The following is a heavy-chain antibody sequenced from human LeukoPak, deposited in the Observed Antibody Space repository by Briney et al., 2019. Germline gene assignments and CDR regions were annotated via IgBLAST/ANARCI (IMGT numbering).Heavy chain of an antibody. V-gene: IGHV3-30-3*01. CDR1: GFTFSSYA. CDR2: ISYDGSNK. CDR3: ARDAWQQLVLGAFDI. J-gene: IGHJ3*02. Sequence: GGSLRLSCAASGFTFSSYAMHWVRQAPGKGVEWVAVISYDGSNKYYADFVKGRFTISGDNSKNTLYLQMNSLRAEDTAVYYCARDAWQQLVLGAFDIWGQGTMVTVSS. D-gene: IGHD6-13*01.